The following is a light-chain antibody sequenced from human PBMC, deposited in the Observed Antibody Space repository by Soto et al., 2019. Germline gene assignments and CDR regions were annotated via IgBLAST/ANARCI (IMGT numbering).Light chain of an antibody. CDR3: MQALQTQWT. CDR1: QSLLHSNGYNY. V-gene: IGKV2-28*01. CDR2: LGS. J-gene: IGKJ1*01. Sequence: DIVMTQSPLSLPVTPGEPASISCRSSQSLLHSNGYNYLDWYLQRPGQSPQLLIYLGSNRASGVPERLSGSASGTDFTLKISRGEAEDVGVYYCMQALQTQWTFGQGTKVEIK.